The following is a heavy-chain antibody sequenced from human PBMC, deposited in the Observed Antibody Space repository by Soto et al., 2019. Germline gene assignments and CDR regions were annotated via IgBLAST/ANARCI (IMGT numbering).Heavy chain of an antibody. J-gene: IGHJ6*02. CDR2: TYYRSKWYN. CDR3: AREEVWSGYSNYYYYGMDV. V-gene: IGHV6-1*01. CDR1: GXSVSSNSAA. D-gene: IGHD3-3*01. Sequence: LSLTFAISGXSVSSNSAAWNWIRQSPSRGLEWLGRTYYRSKWYNDYAVSVKSRITINPDTSKNQFSLQLNSVTPEDTAVYYCAREEVWSGYSNYYYYGMDVWGQGTTVTVSS.